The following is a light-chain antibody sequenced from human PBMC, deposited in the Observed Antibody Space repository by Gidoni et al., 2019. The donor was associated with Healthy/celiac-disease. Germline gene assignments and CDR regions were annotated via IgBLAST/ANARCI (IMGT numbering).Light chain of an antibody. V-gene: IGKV3-20*01. J-gene: IGKJ1*01. CDR3: QQYGSSLTWT. Sequence: EIVLTQSPGTLSLSPGERATLSCRASQRVSSSYLAWYQQKPGQAPRLLIYGSYSRATGIQDRFSGSGSGTDFTLPISRLEPEDFAVYYCQQYGSSLTWTFGQGTKVEIK. CDR2: GSY. CDR1: QRVSSSY.